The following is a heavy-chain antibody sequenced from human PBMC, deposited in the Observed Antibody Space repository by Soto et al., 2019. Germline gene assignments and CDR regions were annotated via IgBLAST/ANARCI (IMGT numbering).Heavy chain of an antibody. CDR3: ARVGELAYFDY. J-gene: IGHJ4*02. V-gene: IGHV4-30-2*01. Sequence: SETLSLTCAVSAGSISSGGYSWSWIRQPPGKGLEWIGYIYHSGSTYYNPSLKSRVTISVDRSKNQFSLKLSSVTAADTAVYYCARVGELAYFDYWGQGTLVTVSS. D-gene: IGHD3-10*01. CDR2: IYHSGST. CDR1: AGSISSGGYS.